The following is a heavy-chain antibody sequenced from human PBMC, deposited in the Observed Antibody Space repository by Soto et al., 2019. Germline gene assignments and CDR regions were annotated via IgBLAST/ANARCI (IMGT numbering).Heavy chain of an antibody. J-gene: IGHJ3*02. D-gene: IGHD4-17*01. CDR2: IYYSGST. Sequence: SETLSLTCTVSGGSISSYYWSWIRQPPGKGLEWIGYIYYSGSTNYNPSLKSRVTISVDTSKNQFSLKLSSVTAADTAVYYCARAPTVTHAFDIWGQGTMVTVSS. CDR1: GGSISSYY. CDR3: ARAPTVTHAFDI. V-gene: IGHV4-59*01.